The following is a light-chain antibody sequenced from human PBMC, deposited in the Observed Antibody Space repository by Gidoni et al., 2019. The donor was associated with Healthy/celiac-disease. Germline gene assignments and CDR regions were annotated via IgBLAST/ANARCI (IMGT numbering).Light chain of an antibody. V-gene: IGLV2-14*03. Sequence: QSALTQPASVSGSPGQSITISCAGTSSDVGAYNYVSWYQQHPGKAPKLMIYDVSNRPSGVSNRFSGSKSGNTASLTISGLQAEDESDHYCSSYTTSTTVVFGGGTKLTVL. CDR1: SSDVGAYNY. CDR3: SSYTTSTTVV. CDR2: DVS. J-gene: IGLJ2*01.